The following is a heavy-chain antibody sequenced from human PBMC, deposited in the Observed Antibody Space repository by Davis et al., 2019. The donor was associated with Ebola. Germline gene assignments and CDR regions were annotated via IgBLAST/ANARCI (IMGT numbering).Heavy chain of an antibody. V-gene: IGHV4-34*01. CDR3: ATLADCGGDCYPFDY. CDR2: LYHSDST. Sequence: SETLSLTCAVYGGSFSGYYWSWIRQLPGKGLEWIGFLYHSDSTYYNPSLKSRVTISVDRSKNQFSLKLNSVTAADSAVYYCATLADCGGDCYPFDYWGQGILVTVSS. CDR1: GGSFSGYY. D-gene: IGHD2-21*02. J-gene: IGHJ4*02.